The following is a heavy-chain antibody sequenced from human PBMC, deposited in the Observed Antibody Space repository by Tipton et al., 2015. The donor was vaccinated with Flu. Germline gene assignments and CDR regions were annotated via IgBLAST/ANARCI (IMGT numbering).Heavy chain of an antibody. CDR2: ITSNGGST. CDR3: AGRRDGSSPFDY. J-gene: IGHJ4*02. D-gene: IGHD5-24*01. Sequence: SLRLSCAASGFTFSSYGMHWVRQAPGKGLEYVSAITSNGGSTYYADSVKGRFTISRDNSRNTLYLQMGSLRAEDTAVYYCAGRRDGSSPFDYWGQGTLVTVSS. V-gene: IGHV3-64*02. CDR1: GFTFSSYG.